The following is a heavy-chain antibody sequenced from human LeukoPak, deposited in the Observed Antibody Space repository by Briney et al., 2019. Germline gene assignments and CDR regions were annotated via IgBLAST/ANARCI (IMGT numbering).Heavy chain of an antibody. CDR1: GFTFSDHY. CDR2: TRNKANSYTT. J-gene: IGHJ6*02. CDR3: ARDGPRNSYSYYYDMDV. V-gene: IGHV3-72*01. D-gene: IGHD5-18*01. Sequence: GGSLRLSCAASGFTFSDHYMDWVRQAPGKGLEWVGRTRNKANSYTTEYAASVKGRFTISRDDSKNSLYLQMNSLKTEDTAVYFCARDGPRNSYSYYYDMDVWGQGTTVTVSS.